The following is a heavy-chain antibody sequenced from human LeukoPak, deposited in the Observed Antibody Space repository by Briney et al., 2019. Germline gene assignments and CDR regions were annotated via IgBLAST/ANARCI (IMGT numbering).Heavy chain of an antibody. CDR1: GGSISSGDYY. V-gene: IGHV4-30-4*01. Sequence: SETLSLTCTVSGGSISSGDYYWRWIRQPPGKGLEWIGYIYYSGNTYYNPSLKSRVTMSVDTSKNQFSLKLSSVTAADTAVYYCARAWGHYGDYTNWFDPWGQGTLVTVSS. J-gene: IGHJ5*02. CDR3: ARAWGHYGDYTNWFDP. CDR2: IYYSGNT. D-gene: IGHD4-17*01.